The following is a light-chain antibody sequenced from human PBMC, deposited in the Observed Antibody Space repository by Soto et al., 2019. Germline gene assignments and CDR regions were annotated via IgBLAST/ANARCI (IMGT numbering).Light chain of an antibody. CDR3: QSYDSSLSGNVV. CDR1: SSNIGAGYD. J-gene: IGLJ2*01. V-gene: IGLV1-40*01. Sequence: QAVVTQPPSVSGAPGQRVTISCTGSSSNIGAGYDVHWYQQLPGTAPKLLIYGNSNRPSGVPDRFSGSKSGTSASLAFTGLQAEDESDYYCQSYDSSLSGNVVFGGGTKVTVL. CDR2: GNS.